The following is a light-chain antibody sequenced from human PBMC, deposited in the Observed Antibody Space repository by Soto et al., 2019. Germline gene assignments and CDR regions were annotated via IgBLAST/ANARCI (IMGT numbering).Light chain of an antibody. J-gene: IGKJ4*01. CDR2: EAS. Sequence: EIVMTQSPATLSVSPGERVTLSCRASQSVSTTLAWYQQKPGQAHRLLIYEASTRATGIPARFSGSGSGTEFTLTISSLQSEDSALYYCQQYNNWPSAFGGGTKVEIK. V-gene: IGKV3-15*01. CDR1: QSVSTT. CDR3: QQYNNWPSA.